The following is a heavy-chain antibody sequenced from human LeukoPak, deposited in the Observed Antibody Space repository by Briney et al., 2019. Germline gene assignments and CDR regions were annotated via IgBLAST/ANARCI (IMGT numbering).Heavy chain of an antibody. CDR3: ARDRSGSWYAFDI. V-gene: IGHV3-21*06. CDR1: GFTFSS. J-gene: IGHJ3*02. D-gene: IGHD6-13*01. Sequence: GGSLRLSCAASGFTFSSMNWDRQAPGKGLEWVSFISSSSDYIYYADSVKGRFTISRDNAKNSLYLQMNSLRAEDTAVYYCARDRSGSWYAFDIWGQGTMVTVSS. CDR2: ISSSSDYI.